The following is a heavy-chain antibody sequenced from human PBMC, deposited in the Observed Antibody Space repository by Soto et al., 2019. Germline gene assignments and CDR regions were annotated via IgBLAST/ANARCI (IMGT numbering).Heavy chain of an antibody. CDR2: MNPNSGNT. D-gene: IGHD5-18*01. V-gene: IGHV1-8*01. CDR3: ARFTHDTAMVWNYYYGMDV. Sequence: QVQLVQSGAEVKKPGASVKVSCKASGYTFTSYDINWVRQATGQGIEWMGWMNPNSGNTGYAQKFQGRVTMTRNTSISKAYIELRSLISEDTAVYYCARFTHDTAMVWNYYYGMDVWGQGTTVTVSS. CDR1: GYTFTSYD. J-gene: IGHJ6*02.